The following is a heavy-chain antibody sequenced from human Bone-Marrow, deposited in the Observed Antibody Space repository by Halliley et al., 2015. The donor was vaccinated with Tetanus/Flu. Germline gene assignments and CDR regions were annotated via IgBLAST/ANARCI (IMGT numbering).Heavy chain of an antibody. CDR1: GFTFSNYF. V-gene: IGHV3-11*01. Sequence: SLRLSCAASGFTFSNYFMSWIRQAPGKGPEWLSYISSSGSMIYYADSVKGRFTISRDNSKNSLFLQMNSLTVEDTAVYYCAREESGDPGWLDPWGQGTHVTVSS. CDR2: ISSSGSMI. D-gene: IGHD5-12*01. J-gene: IGHJ5*02. CDR3: AREESGDPGWLDP.